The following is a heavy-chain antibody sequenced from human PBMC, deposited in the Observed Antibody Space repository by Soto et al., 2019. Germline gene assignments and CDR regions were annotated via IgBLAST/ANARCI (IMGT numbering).Heavy chain of an antibody. CDR3: ARSIWYYYDSSGYYLDY. CDR1: GFTFSSYG. CDR2: IWYDGSNK. Sequence: GSLRLSCAASGFTFSSYGMHWVRQAPGKGLEWVAVIWYDGSNKYYADSVKGRFTISRDNSKNTLYLQMNSLRAEDTAVYYCARSIWYYYDSSGYYLDYWGQGTLVTVSS. D-gene: IGHD3-22*01. J-gene: IGHJ4*02. V-gene: IGHV3-33*01.